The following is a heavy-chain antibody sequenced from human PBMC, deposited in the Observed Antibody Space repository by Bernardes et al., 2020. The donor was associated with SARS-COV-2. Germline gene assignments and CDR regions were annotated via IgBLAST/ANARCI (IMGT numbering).Heavy chain of an antibody. Sequence: GGSLRLSCAASGFTFSDYYMTWVRQAPGKGLDWVSHISSNSGYTNYADSVKGRFTISRDNAKNSVYLQMNSLRAEDTAVYYCARGWRENSFDYWGQGALVTVSS. CDR2: ISSNSGYT. V-gene: IGHV3-11*06. D-gene: IGHD2-15*01. CDR3: ARGWRENSFDY. J-gene: IGHJ4*02. CDR1: GFTFSDYY.